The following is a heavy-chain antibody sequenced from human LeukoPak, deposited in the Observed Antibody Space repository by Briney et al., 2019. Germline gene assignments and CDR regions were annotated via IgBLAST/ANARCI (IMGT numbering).Heavy chain of an antibody. CDR2: IRYDASYQ. J-gene: IGHJ4*02. CDR3: AKGGDRGNYYFDS. V-gene: IGHV3-30*02. D-gene: IGHD3-10*01. CDR1: GFTFSSYA. Sequence: PGGSLRLSCAASGFTFSSYAMHWVRQAPGKGLEWVAFIRYDASYQNYPDSVKGRFTISRDISKNTLYLQMNSLRAEDTAVYFCAKGGDRGNYYFDSWGQGTLVSVSS.